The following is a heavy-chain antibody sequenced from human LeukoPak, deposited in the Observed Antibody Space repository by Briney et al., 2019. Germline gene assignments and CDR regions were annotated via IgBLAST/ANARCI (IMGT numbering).Heavy chain of an antibody. J-gene: IGHJ6*02. CDR3: ARDLGDIVVVPDAINIIYYGMDV. Sequence: GGSLRLSCAASGFTFSSYAMHWVRQAPGKGLEWVAVISYDGSNKYYADSVKGRFTISRDNSKNTLYLQMNSLRAEDTAVYYGARDLGDIVVVPDAINIIYYGMDVWGQGTTVTVSS. D-gene: IGHD2-2*01. CDR1: GFTFSSYA. V-gene: IGHV3-30-3*01. CDR2: ISYDGSNK.